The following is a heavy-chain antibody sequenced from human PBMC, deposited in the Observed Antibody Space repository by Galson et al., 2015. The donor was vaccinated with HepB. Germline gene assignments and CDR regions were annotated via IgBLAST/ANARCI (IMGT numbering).Heavy chain of an antibody. D-gene: IGHD2-15*01. CDR3: ARGGSGFTVFIFDI. CDR1: GDSVSSNSAA. Sequence: CAISGDSVSSNSAAWNWIRQSPSRGLEWLGRTYYRSKWYIDYAVSVTSRMTISADTSKDQFSLQLNSVTAEDTAVYYCARGGSGFTVFIFDIWGQGTMVTISS. J-gene: IGHJ3*02. V-gene: IGHV6-1*01. CDR2: TYYRSKWYI.